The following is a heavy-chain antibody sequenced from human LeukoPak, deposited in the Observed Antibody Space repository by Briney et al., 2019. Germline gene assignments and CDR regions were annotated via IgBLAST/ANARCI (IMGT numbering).Heavy chain of an antibody. J-gene: IGHJ4*02. V-gene: IGHV4-30-4*01. Sequence: SQTLSLTCTVSGGSNSSGDYYWSWIRQPPGKGLEWIGYIYYSGSTYYNPSLKSRVTVSVDTSKNQFSLKLSSVTAADTAVYYCAVMTTVRYLFDYWGQGTLVTVSS. CDR1: GGSNSSGDYY. CDR3: AVMTTVRYLFDY. D-gene: IGHD4-17*01. CDR2: IYYSGST.